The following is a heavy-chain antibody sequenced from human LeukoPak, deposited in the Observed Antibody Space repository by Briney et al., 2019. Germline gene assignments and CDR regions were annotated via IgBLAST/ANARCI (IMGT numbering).Heavy chain of an antibody. J-gene: IGHJ5*02. CDR3: AKVRRVVPAAYENWLDP. D-gene: IGHD2-2*01. CDR2: ISGSGGST. Sequence: AASLRLSCAASGFTFSSYAMSWVRQAAGKGLEWVSAISGSGGSTYYADSVKGRFTISRDNSKNTLYLQMNSVRAEDTAVYYGAKVRRVVPAAYENWLDPWGQGTLVTVSS. V-gene: IGHV3-23*01. CDR1: GFTFSSYA.